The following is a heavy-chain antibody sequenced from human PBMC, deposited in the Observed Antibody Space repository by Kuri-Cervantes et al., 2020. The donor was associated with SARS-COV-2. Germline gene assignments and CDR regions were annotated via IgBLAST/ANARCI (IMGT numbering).Heavy chain of an antibody. Sequence: GESLKISCAASGFTVSSNYMSWVRQAPGKGLEWVSVIYSGGSTYYADSVKGRFTISRDNSKNTLYLQMNSLRAEDTAVYYCARDLSPSITMVRGLTGWGIDVWGQGTTVTVSS. D-gene: IGHD3-10*01. V-gene: IGHV3-66*01. CDR1: GFTVSSNY. CDR3: ARDLSPSITMVRGLTGWGIDV. CDR2: IYSGGST. J-gene: IGHJ6*02.